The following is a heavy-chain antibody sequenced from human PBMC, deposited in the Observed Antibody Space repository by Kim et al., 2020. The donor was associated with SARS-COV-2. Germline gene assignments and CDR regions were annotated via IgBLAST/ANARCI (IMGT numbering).Heavy chain of an antibody. J-gene: IGHJ4*02. CDR1: GFTFISYA. CDR3: AKEVYSSSARLYYFDY. CDR2: ISGSGGST. D-gene: IGHD6-6*01. Sequence: GGSLRLSCAASGFTFISYAMSWFRQAPGKGLEWVSAISGSGGSTYYSDSVKGRFTISRDNSKNTLYLKMNSLRAEDTAVYYCAKEVYSSSARLYYFDYWGQGTLVTVSS. V-gene: IGHV3-23*01.